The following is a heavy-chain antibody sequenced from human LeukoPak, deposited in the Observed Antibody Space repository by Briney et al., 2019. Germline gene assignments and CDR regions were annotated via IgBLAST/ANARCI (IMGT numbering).Heavy chain of an antibody. D-gene: IGHD4-17*01. CDR2: IWYDGSRK. V-gene: IGHV3-33*01. J-gene: IGHJ4*02. Sequence: GGSLRLSCAVSGFIFSNYDMHWVRQAPGKGPEWVAIIWYDGSRKYYGDSVKGRFTISRDNSKNTLYLQMNSLRAEDTAVYYCARDDGDDLLDYWGQGTLVTVSS. CDR3: ARDDGDDLLDY. CDR1: GFIFSNYD.